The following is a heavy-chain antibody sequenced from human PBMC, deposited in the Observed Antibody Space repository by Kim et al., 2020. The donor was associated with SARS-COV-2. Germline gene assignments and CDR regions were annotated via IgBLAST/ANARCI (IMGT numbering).Heavy chain of an antibody. CDR2: IYYSGST. J-gene: IGHJ6*02. CDR3: AAGWLGYYYYGMDV. V-gene: IGHV4-59*08. CDR1: GGSISSYY. Sequence: SETLSLTCTVSGGSISSYYWSWIRQPPGKGLEWIGYIYYSGSTNYNPSLKSRVTISVDTSKNHFSLKLSSVTAADTAVYYCAAGWLGYYYYGMDVWGQGTTVTVSS. D-gene: IGHD6-19*01.